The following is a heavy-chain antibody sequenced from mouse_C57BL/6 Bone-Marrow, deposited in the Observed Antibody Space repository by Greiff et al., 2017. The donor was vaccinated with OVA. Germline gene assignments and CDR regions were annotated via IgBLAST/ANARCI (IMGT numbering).Heavy chain of an antibody. CDR2: IHPNSGST. J-gene: IGHJ3*01. CDR1: GYTFTSYW. Sequence: QVQLQQPGAELVKPGASVKLSCKASGYTFTSYWMHWVKQRPGQGLEWIGMIHPNSGSTNYNEKFKSKATLTVDKSSSTAYMQLSSLTSEDSAVYYCASSLDGSSYWFAYWGQGTLVTVSA. V-gene: IGHV1-64*01. D-gene: IGHD1-1*01. CDR3: ASSLDGSSYWFAY.